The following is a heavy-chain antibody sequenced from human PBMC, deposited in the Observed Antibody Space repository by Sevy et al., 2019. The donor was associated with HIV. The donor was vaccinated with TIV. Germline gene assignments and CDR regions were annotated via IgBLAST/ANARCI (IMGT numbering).Heavy chain of an antibody. D-gene: IGHD3-3*01. V-gene: IGHV1-24*01. CDR3: ATLDFWSDHPFYGTDV. Sequence: ASVKVSCKVSRYSLSEISMHWVRQAPGKGLEWMGGFDPVDGETIYAQKFQGRVTMTEDTSTDTAYMELRRLTSEDTAVYYCATLDFWSDHPFYGTDVWGQGTTVTVSS. CDR1: RYSLSEIS. CDR2: FDPVDGET. J-gene: IGHJ6*02.